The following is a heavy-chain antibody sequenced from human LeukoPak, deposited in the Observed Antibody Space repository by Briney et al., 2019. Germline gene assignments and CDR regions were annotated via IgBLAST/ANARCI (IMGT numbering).Heavy chain of an antibody. CDR2: INSDGSST. V-gene: IGHV3-74*01. CDR3: ARDRYYGIDV. Sequence: PGGSLRLSCAASGFIFSGYSVHWDRQVPGKGLVWVSRINSDGSSTDYADSVEGRFTISRDNAKNTLYLQMNSLRVEDTAVYYCARDRYYGIDVWGRGTTATVS. J-gene: IGHJ6*02. CDR1: GFIFSGYS.